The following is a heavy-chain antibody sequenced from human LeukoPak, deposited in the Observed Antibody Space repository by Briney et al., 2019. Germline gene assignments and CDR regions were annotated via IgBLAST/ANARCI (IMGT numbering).Heavy chain of an antibody. J-gene: IGHJ4*02. CDR3: AKQDYYESSGPTAFDL. D-gene: IGHD3-22*01. CDR2: IIPIFGPA. Sequence: SVKVSCKASGGTFTNYAFSGVRQAPGQGLEWMGGIIPIFGPANYSQKCQGRVTITTDESTSTAHLDLSRLNYEDTAVYYCAKQDYYESSGPTAFDLWGQGTLVTVSS. V-gene: IGHV1-69*05. CDR1: GGTFTNYA.